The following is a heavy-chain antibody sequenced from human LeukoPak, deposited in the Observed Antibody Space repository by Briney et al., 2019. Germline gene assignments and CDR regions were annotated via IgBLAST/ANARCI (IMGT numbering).Heavy chain of an antibody. V-gene: IGHV3-53*01. J-gene: IGHJ4*02. Sequence: GGSLRLSCAAPGFTLRVNYMTWVRQAPGKGLEWVSVIYANGSTYYPDSVKGRFTISRDNSKSSLYLQMNSLRAEDTAVYYCARGVVATWSYWGQGTLVTVSS. CDR3: ARGVVATWSY. CDR1: GFTLRVNY. CDR2: IYANGST. D-gene: IGHD5-12*01.